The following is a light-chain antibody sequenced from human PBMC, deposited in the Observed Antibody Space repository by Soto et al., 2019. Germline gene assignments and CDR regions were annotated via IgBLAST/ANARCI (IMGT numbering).Light chain of an antibody. V-gene: IGKV3-15*01. Sequence: VTTQSPATLSASPGERATLSCRASQSVSSNLAWYQQKPGQAPRLLIYGASTRATAIPARFSGSGSGTEFTLTISSLQPEDFAVYYCQQYNNWRGTFGQGTKVDIK. CDR3: QQYNNWRGT. CDR2: GAS. CDR1: QSVSSN. J-gene: IGKJ1*01.